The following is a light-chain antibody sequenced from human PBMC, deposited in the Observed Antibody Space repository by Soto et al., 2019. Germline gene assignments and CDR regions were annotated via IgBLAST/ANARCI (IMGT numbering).Light chain of an antibody. Sequence: QSALTQPASVSGSPGQSITISCTGTSSDVGGYNFVSWYQQYPGKAPKLMIYEVTNRPSGVSNRFSGSKSGNTASLTISGLQAEDEADYYCASYTTGTTLVVFGGGTKLTVL. CDR2: EVT. CDR3: ASYTTGTTLVV. V-gene: IGLV2-14*01. CDR1: SSDVGGYNF. J-gene: IGLJ3*02.